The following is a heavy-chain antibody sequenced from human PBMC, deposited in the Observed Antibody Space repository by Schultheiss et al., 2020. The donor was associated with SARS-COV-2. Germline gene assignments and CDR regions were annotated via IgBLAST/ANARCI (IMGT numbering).Heavy chain of an antibody. CDR3: ARHDSNQLYYYYGMDV. V-gene: IGHV4-59*01. CDR1: GGSISSYY. Sequence: SETLSLTCTVSGGSISSYYWSWIRQPPGKGLEWIGYIYYSGSTNYNPSLKSRVTISVDTSKNQFSLKLSSVTAADTAVYYCARHDSNQLYYYYGMDVWGQGTTVTVSS. D-gene: IGHD4-11*01. J-gene: IGHJ6*02. CDR2: IYYSGST.